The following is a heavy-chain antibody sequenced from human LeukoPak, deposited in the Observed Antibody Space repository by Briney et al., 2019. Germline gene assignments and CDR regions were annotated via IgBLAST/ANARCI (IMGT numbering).Heavy chain of an antibody. V-gene: IGHV1-46*01. CDR3: ARDDLPALTMVRGPAGY. CDR2: INPSGGST. Sequence: GASVKVPCKASGYTFTSYYMHWVRQAPGQGLEWMGIINPSGGSTSYAQKFQGRVTMTRDMSTSTVYMELSSLRSEDTAVYYCARDDLPALTMVRGPAGYWGQGTLVTVSS. CDR1: GYTFTSYY. D-gene: IGHD3-10*01. J-gene: IGHJ4*02.